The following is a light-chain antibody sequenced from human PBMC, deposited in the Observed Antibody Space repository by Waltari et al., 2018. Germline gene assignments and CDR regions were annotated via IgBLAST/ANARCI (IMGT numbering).Light chain of an antibody. CDR1: QSITDW. J-gene: IGKJ4*01. Sequence: DVQMTQSPPTLSASVGDRFTITCRASQSITDWLAWYQQKPGKAPKLLRYKASTLESGVPSRFIGTRSGTEFTLTISNLPPDDFATYYCEQYTIYPLTFGGGTKVAI. CDR2: KAS. CDR3: EQYTIYPLT. V-gene: IGKV1-5*03.